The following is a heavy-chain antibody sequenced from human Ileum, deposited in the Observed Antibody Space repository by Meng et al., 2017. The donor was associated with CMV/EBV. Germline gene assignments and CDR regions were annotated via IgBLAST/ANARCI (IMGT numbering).Heavy chain of an antibody. V-gene: IGHV3-30*02. CDR1: GFTFSSYG. Sequence: GESLKISCAASGFTFSSYGMHWVRQAPGKGLEWVAFIRYDGSNKYYADSVKGRFTISRDNSKNTLYLQMNSLRAEDTAVYYCAREGIIAVAGTEGDYWGQGTSVTVSS. CDR2: IRYDGSNK. D-gene: IGHD6-13*01. CDR3: AREGIIAVAGTEGDY. J-gene: IGHJ4*01.